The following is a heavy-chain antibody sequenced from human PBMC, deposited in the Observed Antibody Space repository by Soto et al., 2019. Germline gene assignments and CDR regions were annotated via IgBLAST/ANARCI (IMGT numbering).Heavy chain of an antibody. Sequence: QVQLVQSGAEVQKPGASVKVSCKASGYSFTTYNLHWVRQAPGQGLEWMGIINPSVGSTTYAQSFQDRVTMTRDTATSTVYIELSSLKSEDTAVYYCARARDMDVWGQGTTVTVSS. CDR2: INPSVGST. CDR1: GYSFTTYN. J-gene: IGHJ6*02. V-gene: IGHV1-46*01. CDR3: ARARDMDV.